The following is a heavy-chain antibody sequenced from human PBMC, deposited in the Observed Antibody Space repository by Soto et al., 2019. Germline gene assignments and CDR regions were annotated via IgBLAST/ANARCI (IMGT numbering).Heavy chain of an antibody. CDR2: ISYDGSNK. CDR1: GFTFSSCA. Sequence: QVQLVESGGGVVQPGRSLRLSCAASGFTFSSCAMHWVRQAPGKGLEWVALISYDGSNKYYADSVKGRFTISRDNSKNKLYLEMSSLRAEDTAVYYCARDKRDLRFLEWSYYFDYWGQGTLVTVSS. CDR3: ARDKRDLRFLEWSYYFDY. V-gene: IGHV3-30-3*01. J-gene: IGHJ4*02. D-gene: IGHD3-3*01.